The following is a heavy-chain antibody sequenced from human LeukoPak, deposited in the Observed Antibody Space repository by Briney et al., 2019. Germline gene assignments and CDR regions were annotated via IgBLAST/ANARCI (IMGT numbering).Heavy chain of an antibody. J-gene: IGHJ4*02. Sequence: ASVKVSCKASGYTFTSYDINWVPQATGQGLEWMGWMNPNSGNTGYAQKFQGRVTITRNTSISTAYMELSSLRSEDTAVYYCARYDGGYSYGYYFDYWGQGTLVTVSS. CDR1: GYTFTSYD. CDR2: MNPNSGNT. CDR3: ARYDGGYSYGYYFDY. D-gene: IGHD5-18*01. V-gene: IGHV1-8*03.